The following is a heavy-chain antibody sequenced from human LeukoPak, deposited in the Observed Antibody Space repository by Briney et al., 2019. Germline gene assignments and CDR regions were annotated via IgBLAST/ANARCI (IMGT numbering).Heavy chain of an antibody. CDR2: ISGSGGST. V-gene: IGHV3-23*01. D-gene: IGHD6-19*01. Sequence: PGGSLRLSCAASGFTFSSYAMSWVRQAPGKGLEWVSAISGSGGSTYYADSVKGRFTISRDNSKNTLYLQMNSLRAEDTAVYYCAKVPYRYSSGWQGYWGQGTLVTVSS. J-gene: IGHJ4*02. CDR1: GFTFSSYA. CDR3: AKVPYRYSSGWQGY.